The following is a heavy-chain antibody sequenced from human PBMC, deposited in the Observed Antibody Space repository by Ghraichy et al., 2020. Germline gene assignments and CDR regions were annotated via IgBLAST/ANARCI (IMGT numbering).Heavy chain of an antibody. J-gene: IGHJ4*02. CDR1: GFTFSSYA. Sequence: GGSLRLSCVASGFTFSSYAMHWVRQAPGKGLERVSVISCGGGHTYYADSVKGRFTISRDNSKNTLYLQMNSLRAEDTAVYYCARGRGSRGWSSRLFDCWGQGTLVIVSS. CDR3: ARGRGSRGWSSRLFDC. D-gene: IGHD3-3*01. V-gene: IGHV3-23*01. CDR2: ISCGGGHT.